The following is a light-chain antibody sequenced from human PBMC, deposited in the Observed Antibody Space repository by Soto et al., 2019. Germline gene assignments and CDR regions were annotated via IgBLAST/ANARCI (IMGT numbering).Light chain of an antibody. CDR3: QQYSTFWT. Sequence: DIQMSQSPSTLSASVGDTVTISCRASRSLTRWLAWYQQKPGKAPELLIYETSILQSGVPSRFSAGGSGTDFTLTISGLQPDYIATYYCQQYSTFWTFGQGTRVELK. J-gene: IGKJ1*01. CDR1: RSLTRW. V-gene: IGKV1-5*03. CDR2: ETS.